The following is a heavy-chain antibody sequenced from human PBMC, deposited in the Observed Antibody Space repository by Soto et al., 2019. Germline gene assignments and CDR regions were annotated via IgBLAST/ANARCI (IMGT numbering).Heavy chain of an antibody. D-gene: IGHD2-15*01. CDR1: GDSISGYY. CDR3: AKYRRTDAEGYSFHY. Sequence: VQLQESGPGLVRPLETLSLTCALSGDSISGYYWSWIRQSPGKGLEWIGFIYYTGITNYNPSLKGRVTMSVDTSKNQFSLRLSSVTAADTAVYFCAKYRRTDAEGYSFHYWGQGALVTVSS. J-gene: IGHJ4*02. V-gene: IGHV4-59*01. CDR2: IYYTGIT.